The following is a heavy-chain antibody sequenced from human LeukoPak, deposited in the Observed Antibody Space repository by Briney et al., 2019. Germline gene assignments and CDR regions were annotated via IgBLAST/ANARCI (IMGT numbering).Heavy chain of an antibody. V-gene: IGHV3-23*01. Sequence: ETLSLTCAVYGGSFSGYYWSWIRQPPGKGLEWVSAISGSGGSTYYADSVKGRFTISRDNSKNTLYLQMNSLRAEDTAVYYCAKMTAGQQPDDYWGQGTLVTVSS. CDR3: AKMTAGQQPDDY. J-gene: IGHJ4*02. CDR2: ISGSGGST. CDR1: GGSFSGYY. D-gene: IGHD6-13*01.